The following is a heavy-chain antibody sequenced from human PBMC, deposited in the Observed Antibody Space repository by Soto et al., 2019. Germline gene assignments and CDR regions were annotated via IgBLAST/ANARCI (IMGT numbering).Heavy chain of an antibody. J-gene: IGHJ6*02. Sequence: QVQLQESGPGLVETSQTLSLICTVSGGSISSGGYYWSWIRQHPGKGLEWIAYIYYSGNTFYNPSLQSRVTISVDTSKYQFSLKLSSVTAADTAVYSCARVVVTAPYCYYAMDVWGQGTTVTVSS. V-gene: IGHV4-31*03. CDR3: ARVVVTAPYCYYAMDV. D-gene: IGHD2-15*01. CDR2: IYYSGNT. CDR1: GGSISSGGYY.